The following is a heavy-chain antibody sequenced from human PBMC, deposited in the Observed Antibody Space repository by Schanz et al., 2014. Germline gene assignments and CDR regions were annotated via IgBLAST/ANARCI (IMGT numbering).Heavy chain of an antibody. J-gene: IGHJ4*02. Sequence: QVRLVQSGAEAREPGASVKVSCKATGYMFDTYGFAWVRQAPGQGLEWMGWINPDSGDTNYVQNFQGRVTMTRDTSITTAYMDLSRLTSDDTAVYYCARVYRWQHILGHFDSWGQGSLVTVSS. V-gene: IGHV1-2*02. CDR2: INPDSGDT. CDR1: GYMFDTYG. D-gene: IGHD6-13*01. CDR3: ARVYRWQHILGHFDS.